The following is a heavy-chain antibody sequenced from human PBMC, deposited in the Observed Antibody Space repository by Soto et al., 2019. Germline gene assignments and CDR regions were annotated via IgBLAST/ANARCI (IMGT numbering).Heavy chain of an antibody. Sequence: PGGSLRLSCAASGFTFSTFDMTWVRQAPGKGLEWVSLIRGVAGSTHYADSVKGRFTISKDNSKNTLYLQMNSLRAEDTVVYYCARDLEGYSYGYADYWGQGTLVTVSS. V-gene: IGHV3-23*01. CDR1: GFTFSTFD. D-gene: IGHD5-18*01. CDR2: IRGVAGST. CDR3: ARDLEGYSYGYADY. J-gene: IGHJ4*02.